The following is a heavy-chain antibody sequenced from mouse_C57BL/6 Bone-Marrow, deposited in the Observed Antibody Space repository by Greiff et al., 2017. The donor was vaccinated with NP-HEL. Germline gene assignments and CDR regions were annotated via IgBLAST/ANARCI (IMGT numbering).Heavy chain of an antibody. J-gene: IGHJ2*01. CDR3: ARDGVITNLYFDY. CDR2: IDPCDSDT. D-gene: IGHD1-1*01. Sequence: QVQLQQPGAELVMPGASVKLSCKASGYTFTSSWMHWVKQRPGQGLEWIGDIDPCDSDTNYNQKFKGKSTLTVHKSTSTAYMQLSHLPSVDSAVYYCARDGVITNLYFDYWGQGTTLTVSS. CDR1: GYTFTSSW. V-gene: IGHV1-69*01.